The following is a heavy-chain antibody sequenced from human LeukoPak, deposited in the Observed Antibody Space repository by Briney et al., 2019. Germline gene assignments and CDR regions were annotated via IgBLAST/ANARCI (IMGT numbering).Heavy chain of an antibody. CDR1: GYTFTAYY. Sequence: ASVKVSCKASGYTFTAYYMHWVRQAPGQGLEWMGWINPNSGGTNYAQKFQGRVTMTRDTSINTAYMELSGLRSDDTAVYYCAREQSLDYWGQGTLVTVSS. CDR2: INPNSGGT. D-gene: IGHD6-19*01. J-gene: IGHJ4*02. CDR3: AREQSLDY. V-gene: IGHV1-2*02.